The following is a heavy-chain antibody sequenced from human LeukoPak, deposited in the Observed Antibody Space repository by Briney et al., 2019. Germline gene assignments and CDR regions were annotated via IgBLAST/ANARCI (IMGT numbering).Heavy chain of an antibody. CDR2: IYSGGDT. CDR1: GFTVSSNY. CDR3: ARERGRGVISPYFDQ. Sequence: GGSLRLSCAASGFTVSSNYMSWVRQAPGRGLEWVSVIYSGGDTRYADSVKGRFTISRDNSKNTLYLQMNSLRAEDTALYYCARERGRGVISPYFDQWGQGTLVTV. V-gene: IGHV3-66*01. D-gene: IGHD3-10*01. J-gene: IGHJ4*02.